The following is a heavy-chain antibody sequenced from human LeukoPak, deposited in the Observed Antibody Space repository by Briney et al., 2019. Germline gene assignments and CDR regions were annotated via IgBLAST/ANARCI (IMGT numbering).Heavy chain of an antibody. CDR3: ARRQYYYDSSASFDP. Sequence: ASVKVSCKASGYTFTSYYMHWVRQAPGQGLEWMGIINPSGGSTSYAQKFQGRVTMTRDTSTSTVYMELSSLRSEDTAVYYCARRQYYYDSSASFDPWGQGTLVTFSS. J-gene: IGHJ5*02. CDR2: INPSGGST. V-gene: IGHV1-46*01. D-gene: IGHD3-22*01. CDR1: GYTFTSYY.